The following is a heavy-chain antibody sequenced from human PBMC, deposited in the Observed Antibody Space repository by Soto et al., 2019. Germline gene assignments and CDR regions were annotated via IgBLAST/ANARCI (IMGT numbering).Heavy chain of an antibody. J-gene: IGHJ3*02. V-gene: IGHV3-21*01. D-gene: IGHD2-21*02. CDR3: ARDEGYCGGDCYSGTNACDI. CDR1: GFTFSSYS. Sequence: EVQLVESGGGLVKPGGSLRLSCAASGFTFSSYSMNWVRQAPGKGLEWVSSISSSSSDIYYADSVKGRFTISRDNAKNSLHLQMNSLRAEDTAVYYCARDEGYCGGDCYSGTNACDIWGQGTMVTVSS. CDR2: ISSSSSDI.